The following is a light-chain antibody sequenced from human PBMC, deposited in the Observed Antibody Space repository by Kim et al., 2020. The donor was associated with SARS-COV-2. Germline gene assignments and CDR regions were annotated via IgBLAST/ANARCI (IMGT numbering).Light chain of an antibody. CDR2: KAS. CDR3: QQYSSSPLT. V-gene: IGKV1-5*03. J-gene: IGKJ4*01. CDR1: QSISSW. Sequence: DIQMTQSPSTLSASVGDRVTITCRASQSISSWLAWYQQKPGKAPDLLIYKASSLESGVPSRFSGSGSGTEFSLTISSLQPDDFATYYCQQYSSSPLTFGGGTKVDIK.